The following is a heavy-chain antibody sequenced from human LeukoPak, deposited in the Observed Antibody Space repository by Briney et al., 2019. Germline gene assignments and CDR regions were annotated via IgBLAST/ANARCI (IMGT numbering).Heavy chain of an antibody. CDR3: ARAPSVGATSHFDY. V-gene: IGHV4-59*01. CDR1: GGSISSYY. CDR2: IYYSGST. J-gene: IGHJ4*02. Sequence: PSETLSLTCTVSGGSISSYYWSWIRQPPGKGLEWIGYIYYSGSTNYNPSLKSRVTISVDTSKNQFSLKLSSVTAADTAVYYCARAPSVGATSHFDYWGQGTLVTVSS. D-gene: IGHD1-26*01.